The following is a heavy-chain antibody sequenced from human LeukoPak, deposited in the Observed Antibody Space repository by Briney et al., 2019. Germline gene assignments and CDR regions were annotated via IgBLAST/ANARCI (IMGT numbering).Heavy chain of an antibody. D-gene: IGHD3-10*01. CDR3: ARSITMVRGSSSWFDP. J-gene: IGHJ5*02. CDR1: GYTFTSYG. V-gene: IGHV1-18*01. CDR2: ISAYNGNT. Sequence: ASVKVSCKASGYTFTSYGISWVRQAPGQGLEWMGWISAYNGNTNYAQKLQGRVTMTTDTSTSTAYMELRSLRSDDTAVYYCARSITMVRGSSSWFDPWGQGTLVTVSS.